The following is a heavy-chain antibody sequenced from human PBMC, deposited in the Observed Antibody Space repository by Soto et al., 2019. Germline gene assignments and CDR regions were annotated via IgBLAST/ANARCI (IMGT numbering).Heavy chain of an antibody. J-gene: IGHJ1*01. D-gene: IGHD4-4*01. V-gene: IGHV3-7*01. CDR2: INQGGSET. CDR3: ARDGPIQQLGQSYQF. Sequence: EVQLVEFGGALVQPGGSLRLSCAASGFPFTVFWMSWVRRVPGKGLEWLANINQGGSETYYVDSVKGRFTISRDNAANLVYLEMNSLRAEDTAVYYCARDGPIQQLGQSYQFWGQGTLVTVSS. CDR1: GFPFTVFW.